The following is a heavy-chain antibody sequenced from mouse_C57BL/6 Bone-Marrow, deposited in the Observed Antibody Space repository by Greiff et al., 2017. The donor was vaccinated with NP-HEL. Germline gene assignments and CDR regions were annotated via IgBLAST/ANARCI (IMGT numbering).Heavy chain of an antibody. CDR3: ARRGLDGYPNWYFDV. V-gene: IGHV1-75*01. D-gene: IGHD2-3*01. Sequence: QVQLQQSGPELVKPGASVKISCKASGYTFTDYYINWVKQRPGQGLEWIGWIFPGSGSTYYNEKFKGKATLTVDKSSSTAYMLLSSLTSEDSAVYFCARRGLDGYPNWYFDVWGTGTTVTVSS. CDR1: GYTFTDYY. J-gene: IGHJ1*03. CDR2: IFPGSGST.